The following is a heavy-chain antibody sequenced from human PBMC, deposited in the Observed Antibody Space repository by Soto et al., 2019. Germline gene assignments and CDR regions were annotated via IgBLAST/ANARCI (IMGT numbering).Heavy chain of an antibody. Sequence: GASVNVSCKASGYTFTSYGISWVRQAPGQGLEWMGWISAYNGNTNYAQKLQGRVTMTTDTSTSTAYMELRSLRSDDTAVYYCAIKNAFRPTDAFDIWGQGTMVTVSS. CDR3: AIKNAFRPTDAFDI. V-gene: IGHV1-18*01. J-gene: IGHJ3*02. CDR2: ISAYNGNT. CDR1: GYTFTSYG. D-gene: IGHD1-1*01.